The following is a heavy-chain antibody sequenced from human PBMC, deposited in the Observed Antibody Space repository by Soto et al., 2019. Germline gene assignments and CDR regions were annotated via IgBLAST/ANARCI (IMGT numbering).Heavy chain of an antibody. V-gene: IGHV1-2*02. CDR1: GHTFTGHH. D-gene: IGHD7-27*01. Sequence: QVQLVQSGPEVKMPGASVKVSCKASGHTFTGHHMHWVRQATGQGLEWMAYIDLDSSHTKYAQRFQGTVTTARDTSITTAYMELSGLISDDTELSYCGLEPTGTGGFDYWGQGTVLTVSS. CDR2: IDLDSSHT. J-gene: IGHJ4*02. CDR3: GLEPTGTGGFDY.